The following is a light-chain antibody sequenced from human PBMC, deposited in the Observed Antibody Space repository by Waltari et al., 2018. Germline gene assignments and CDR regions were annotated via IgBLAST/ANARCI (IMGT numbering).Light chain of an antibody. V-gene: IGKV1-5*03. CDR3: QQYNSYPYT. CDR2: QAS. J-gene: IGKJ2*01. Sequence: DIQMTQSPSTLSASVGDRVTITCRASQSISSWLAWYQQKPGKAPKILMYQASSLESGVPSRFSRSRSGTEFTLTISSLQPDDFATYYCQQYNSYPYTFGQGTKLEIK. CDR1: QSISSW.